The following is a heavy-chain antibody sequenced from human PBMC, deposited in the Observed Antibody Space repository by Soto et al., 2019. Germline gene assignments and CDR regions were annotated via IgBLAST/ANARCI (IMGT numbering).Heavy chain of an antibody. CDR3: TTDRANSFGY. J-gene: IGHJ4*02. V-gene: IGHV3-15*01. CDR2: IKSKSDGGTT. CDR1: GFTFSNAW. Sequence: WGSLRLSCAASGFTFSNAWMSWVRQAPGKGLEWVGRIKSKSDGGTTDYAAPVNGRFTISRDDSKNTLDLQTNTLTAEYTAAEYCTTDRANSFGYWGQGTLVTVSS.